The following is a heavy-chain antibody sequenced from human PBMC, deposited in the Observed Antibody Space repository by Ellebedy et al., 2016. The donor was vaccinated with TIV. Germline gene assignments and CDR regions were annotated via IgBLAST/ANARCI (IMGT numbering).Heavy chain of an antibody. Sequence: ASVKVSCKASGFAFGSYGFSWVRQAPGQGLEWMGWISAYTGNTNYAQKFQGRVTMTTDTSTSTAYMEVRSLRSDDTAVYYCARDMVQGMVARYLWFDYWGQGTLVTVS. CDR1: GFAFGSYG. CDR2: ISAYTGNT. J-gene: IGHJ4*02. D-gene: IGHD1-26*01. CDR3: ARDMVQGMVARYLWFDY. V-gene: IGHV1-18*01.